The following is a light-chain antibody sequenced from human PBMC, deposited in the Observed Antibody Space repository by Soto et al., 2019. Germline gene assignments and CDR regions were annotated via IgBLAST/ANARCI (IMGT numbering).Light chain of an antibody. CDR3: QHYNSYSEA. Sequence: EIVLTQSPGTLSVSPEERATLSCRASQSVSNNYLAWYQQKPGQAPRLLIYGASNRATGIPDRFSGSGSGTEFTLTISSLQPDDFATYYCQHYNSYSEAFGQGTKVDI. V-gene: IGKV3-20*01. J-gene: IGKJ1*01. CDR2: GAS. CDR1: QSVSNNY.